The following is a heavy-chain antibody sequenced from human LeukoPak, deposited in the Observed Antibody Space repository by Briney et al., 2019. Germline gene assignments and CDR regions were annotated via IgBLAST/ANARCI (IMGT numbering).Heavy chain of an antibody. V-gene: IGHV4-59*12. CDR2: IYYSGST. J-gene: IGHJ3*02. Sequence: SETLSLTCTVSGGSISSYYWSWIRQPPGKGLEWIGYIYYSGSTNYNPSLKSRVTISVDTSKNQFSLKLSSVTAADTAVYYCARGMTTVTTHDAFDIWGQGTMVTVSS. CDR1: GGSISSYY. CDR3: ARGMTTVTTHDAFDI. D-gene: IGHD4-17*01.